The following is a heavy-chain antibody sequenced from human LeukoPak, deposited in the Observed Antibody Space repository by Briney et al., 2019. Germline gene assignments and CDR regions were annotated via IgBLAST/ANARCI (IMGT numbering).Heavy chain of an antibody. CDR2: IKSKTDGGTT. CDR1: GFTFSNAW. Sequence: PGGSLRLSCAASGFTFSNAWMSWVRQAPGKGLEWVGRIKSKTDGGTTDYAAPVKGRFTISRDDSKNTLYLQMNSLKTEDTAVYYCTTDRSSSWVPFDYWGQGTLVTVSS. CDR3: TTDRSSSWVPFDY. V-gene: IGHV3-15*01. J-gene: IGHJ4*02. D-gene: IGHD6-13*01.